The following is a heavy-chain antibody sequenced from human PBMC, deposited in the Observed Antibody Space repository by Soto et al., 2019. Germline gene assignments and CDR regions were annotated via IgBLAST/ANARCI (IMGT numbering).Heavy chain of an antibody. CDR2: IKDDESEK. J-gene: IGHJ4*02. D-gene: IGHD2-15*01. CDR3: ARDGYCSGGRCYRRNDY. V-gene: IGHV3-7*01. Sequence: EVQLVESGGGLVQPGGSLRLSCAASGFTFSGYWMTWARQAPGKGLEWVAQIKDDESEKFYVDSVKGRFTISRDNADNLLYLQMNSLRAEDTAVYFCARDGYCSGGRCYRRNDYWGQGTLVIVSS. CDR1: GFTFSGYW.